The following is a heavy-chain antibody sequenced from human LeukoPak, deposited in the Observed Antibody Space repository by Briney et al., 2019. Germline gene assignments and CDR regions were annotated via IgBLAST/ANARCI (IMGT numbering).Heavy chain of an antibody. J-gene: IGHJ4*02. V-gene: IGHV3-23*01. CDR3: ANSLGGSSWTFDY. CDR2: ISGSGGST. D-gene: IGHD6-13*01. CDR1: GFTFSSYG. Sequence: GGSLRLSCAASGFTFSSYGMHWVRQAPGKGLEWVSAISGSGGSTYYADSVKGRFTISRDNSKNTLYLQMNSLRAEDTAVYYCANSLGGSSWTFDYWGQGTLVTVSS.